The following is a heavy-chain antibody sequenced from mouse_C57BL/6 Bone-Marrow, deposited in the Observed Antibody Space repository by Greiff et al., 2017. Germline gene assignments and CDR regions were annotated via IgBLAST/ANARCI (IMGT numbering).Heavy chain of an antibody. V-gene: IGHV14-4*01. CDR3: TNGYYGGYWYFDV. J-gene: IGHJ1*03. D-gene: IGHD2-3*01. Sequence: EVQVVESGAELVRPGASVKLSCTASGFNIKDDYMHWVKQRPEQGLEWIGWIDPENGDTEYASKFQGKATITADTSSNTAYLQLSSLTSEDTAVYYCTNGYYGGYWYFDVWGTGTTVTVSS. CDR2: IDPENGDT. CDR1: GFNIKDDY.